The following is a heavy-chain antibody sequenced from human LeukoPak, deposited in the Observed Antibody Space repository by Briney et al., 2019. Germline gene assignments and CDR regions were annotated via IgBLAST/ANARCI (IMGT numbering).Heavy chain of an antibody. D-gene: IGHD3-22*01. J-gene: IGHJ4*02. CDR1: GGSINSGSYC. CDR2: IHISGST. Sequence: PSETLSLTCTVSGGSINSGSYCWSWIRQSAGKGLEWIGHIHISGSTNYNPSLKSRVTISGDTSKNQFSLRLSSVTAADTAVYCARASYSYDINGWVPFDYWGQGTLVTVSS. CDR3: ARASYSYDINGWVPFDY. V-gene: IGHV4-61*09.